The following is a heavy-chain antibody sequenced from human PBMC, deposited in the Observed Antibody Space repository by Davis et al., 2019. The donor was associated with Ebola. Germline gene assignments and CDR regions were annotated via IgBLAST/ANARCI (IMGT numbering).Heavy chain of an antibody. D-gene: IGHD6-6*01. J-gene: IGHJ4*02. Sequence: GGSLRLSCAASGFNVSSNYMSWVRQAPGKGLEWVSVIYSGGSTYYADSVKGRFTISRDNSKNTLYLQMNSLRAEDTAVYYCAKDDSSSSGPDYWGQGTLVTVS. V-gene: IGHV3-53*05. CDR3: AKDDSSSSGPDY. CDR2: IYSGGST. CDR1: GFNVSSNY.